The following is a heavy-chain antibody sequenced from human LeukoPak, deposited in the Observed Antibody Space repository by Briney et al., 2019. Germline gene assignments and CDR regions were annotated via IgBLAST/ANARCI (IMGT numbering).Heavy chain of an antibody. Sequence: GGSLRLSCAASGFTLSDYYLGWIRQAPGKGLEWVSYIGTSSSTMKYADSVKGRFTLFRDNAKNSLYLQMSSLRAEDTAVYYCARQVPSANVWFDPWGQGTLVTVSS. CDR3: ARQVPSANVWFDP. J-gene: IGHJ5*02. D-gene: IGHD2-2*01. CDR2: IGTSSSTM. CDR1: GFTLSDYY. V-gene: IGHV3-11*01.